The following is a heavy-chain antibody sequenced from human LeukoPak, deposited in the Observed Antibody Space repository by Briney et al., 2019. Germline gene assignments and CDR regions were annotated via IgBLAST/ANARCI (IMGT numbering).Heavy chain of an antibody. Sequence: SETLSLTCAVYGGSFSGYYWSWIRQPAGKGMEWIGRIYTSGSTNYNPSLKSRVNMSVDTSKNQFSLKLSSVTAADRAVYYCARGGSGSFDYWGQGTLVTVSS. CDR1: GGSFSGYY. CDR3: ARGGSGSFDY. CDR2: IYTSGST. D-gene: IGHD3-22*01. J-gene: IGHJ4*02. V-gene: IGHV4-59*10.